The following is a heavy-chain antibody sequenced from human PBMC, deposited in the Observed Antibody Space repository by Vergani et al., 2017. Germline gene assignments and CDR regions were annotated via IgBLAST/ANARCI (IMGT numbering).Heavy chain of an antibody. CDR1: FDSIRNLY. CDR3: ASDTHSGQRADR. J-gene: IGHJ5*02. D-gene: IGHD6-19*01. CDR2: IHYSENT. V-gene: IGHV4-59*11. Sequence: QVQLQESGPGLVKSSETLSLTCSVSFDSIRNLYCNWILQPPGKGLEWIGSIHYSENTNYNPSLKTRVTISVDTSKNQFSLTLTSVTAADTAVYYCASDTHSGQRADRWGQGILVTVTS.